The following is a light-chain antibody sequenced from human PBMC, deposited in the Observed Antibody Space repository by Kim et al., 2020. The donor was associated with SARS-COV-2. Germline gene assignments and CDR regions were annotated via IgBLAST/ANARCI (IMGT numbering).Light chain of an antibody. CDR2: QDA. V-gene: IGLV3-1*01. J-gene: IGLJ3*02. CDR3: QAWDSSTKGV. CDR1: TMGDKY. Sequence: VSPGQTASITCHGDTMGDKYVCWYQQKPGQSPVLAIYQDAKRPSGIHERFSGSNSGNTATLTISGTKAVDEADYYCQAWDSSTKGVFGGGTQLTVL.